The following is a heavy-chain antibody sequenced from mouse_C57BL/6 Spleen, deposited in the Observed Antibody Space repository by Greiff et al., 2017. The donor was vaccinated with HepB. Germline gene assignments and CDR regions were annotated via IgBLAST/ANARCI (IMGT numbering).Heavy chain of an antibody. J-gene: IGHJ4*01. CDR2: IYPGSGST. V-gene: IGHV1-55*01. CDR3: AREEANWYAKDY. Sequence: QVQLQQPGAELVKPGASVKMSCKASGYTFTSYWITWVKQRPGQGLEWIGDIYPGSGSTNYNEKFKSKATLTVDTSSSTAYMQLSSLTSEASAVYYCAREEANWYAKDYWGQGTSVTVSS. D-gene: IGHD4-1*01. CDR1: GYTFTSYW.